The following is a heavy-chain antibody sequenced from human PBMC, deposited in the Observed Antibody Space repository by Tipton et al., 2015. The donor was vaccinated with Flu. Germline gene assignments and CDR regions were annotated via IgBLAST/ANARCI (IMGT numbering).Heavy chain of an antibody. Sequence: SLRLSCEASGFNFNAHWMFWVRQAPGKGLVWVSVVGGDGSGTNYADSVRGRFTISRDNAKNTLYLQANSLTGGDTAIYYCARGGLNHALDVWGQGTTVTVSS. J-gene: IGHJ6*02. CDR1: GFNFNAHW. V-gene: IGHV3-74*01. CDR3: ARGGLNHALDV. CDR2: VGGDGSGT. D-gene: IGHD1-14*01.